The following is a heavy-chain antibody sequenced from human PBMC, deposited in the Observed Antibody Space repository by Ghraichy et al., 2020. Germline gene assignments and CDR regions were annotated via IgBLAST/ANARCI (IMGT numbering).Heavy chain of an antibody. V-gene: IGHV3-23*01. D-gene: IGHD6-25*01. CDR3: AKDRRPYSSGSSSPSDY. Sequence: GGSLRLSCAASGFTFSSYAMSWVRQAPGKGLEWVSAISGSGGSTYYADSVKGRFTISRDNSKNTLYLQMNSLRAEDTAVYYCAKDRRPYSSGSSSPSDYWGQGTLVTVSS. J-gene: IGHJ4*02. CDR1: GFTFSSYA. CDR2: ISGSGGST.